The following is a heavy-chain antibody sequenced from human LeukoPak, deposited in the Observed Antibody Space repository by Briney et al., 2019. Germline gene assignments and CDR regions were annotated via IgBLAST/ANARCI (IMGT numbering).Heavy chain of an antibody. CDR3: ASRGIFSSSWYFDY. V-gene: IGHV4-59*01. D-gene: IGHD6-13*01. J-gene: IGHJ4*02. CDR2: IYYSGST. CDR1: GGSISSYY. Sequence: PSETLSLTRTVSGGSISSYYWSWIRQPPGKGLEWIGYIYYSGSTNYNPSLKSRVTISVDTSKNQFSLKLSSVTAADTAVYYCASRGIFSSSWYFDYWGQGTLVTVSS.